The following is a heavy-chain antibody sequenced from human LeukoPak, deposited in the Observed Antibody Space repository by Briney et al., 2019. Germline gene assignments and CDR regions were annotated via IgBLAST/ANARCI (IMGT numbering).Heavy chain of an antibody. D-gene: IGHD1-26*01. V-gene: IGHV6-1*01. J-gene: IGHJ4*02. CDR3: ARDPVGGSTIFDC. Sequence: SQTLSLTCVISGDSVSSNSAAWNWIRQSPSRGLEWLGRTYYRSKWYSYSAVSVKSRIIINPDTSKNQFSLQLNSVTPEDTAVYYCARDPVGGSTIFDCWGQGTLVTVSS. CDR1: GDSVSSNSAA. CDR2: TYYRSKWYS.